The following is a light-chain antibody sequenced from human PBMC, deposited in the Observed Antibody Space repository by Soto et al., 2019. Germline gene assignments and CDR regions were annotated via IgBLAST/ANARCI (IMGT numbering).Light chain of an antibody. J-gene: IGKJ1*01. Sequence: EIVMTQSPATLSLSPGERATLSCRASQSVSSNLAWYQQQPGQAPSLLIYCASTRAAGSPARCSGSGSGTEFTLTIISRQSEDFSVDYYQQYNNWPPLTFGQGTKVEIK. CDR1: QSVSSN. CDR3: QQYNNWPPLT. CDR2: CAS. V-gene: IGKV3-15*01.